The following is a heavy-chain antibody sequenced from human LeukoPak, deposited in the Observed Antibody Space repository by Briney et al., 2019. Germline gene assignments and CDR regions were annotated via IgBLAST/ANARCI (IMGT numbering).Heavy chain of an antibody. CDR3: AKAGRIVGATTDLGY. D-gene: IGHD1-26*01. V-gene: IGHV3-48*03. CDR1: GFTFSSYE. Sequence: GGSLRLSCAASGFTFSSYEMNWVRQAPGKGLEWVSYISSSGSTIYYADSVKGRFTISRDNAKNSLYLQMNSLRAEDTAVYYCAKAGRIVGATTDLGYWGQGTLVTVSS. CDR2: ISSSGSTI. J-gene: IGHJ4*02.